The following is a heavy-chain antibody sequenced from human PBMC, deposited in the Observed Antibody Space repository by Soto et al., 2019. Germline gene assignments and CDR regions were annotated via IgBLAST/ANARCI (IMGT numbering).Heavy chain of an antibody. D-gene: IGHD6-13*01. J-gene: IGHJ4*02. CDR3: ATHDWGDSSSWYRALDY. CDR1: GVTFSSYA. Sequence: QVQLVQSGAEVKKPGSSVKVSCKASGVTFSSYAISWVRQAPVQGLEWMGGIIPIFGTANYAQKFQGRVTITADESTSTAYMELSSLRSEDTAVYYCATHDWGDSSSWYRALDYWGQGTLVTVSS. V-gene: IGHV1-69*01. CDR2: IIPIFGTA.